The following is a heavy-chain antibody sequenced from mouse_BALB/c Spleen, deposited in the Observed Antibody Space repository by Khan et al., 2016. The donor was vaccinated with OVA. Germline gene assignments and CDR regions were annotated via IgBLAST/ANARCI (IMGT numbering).Heavy chain of an antibody. Sequence: QVQLQQSGAELVKAGASGKMSFKASCYTFTSYWMHWVKQRLGPGLEWFAETNPTNGRTYYNEKVKSKATLTVDQASSTAYMLLSGPTFEDSAVYYCARIKKIVATYFDYWGQGTTLTVSS. V-gene: IGHV1S81*02. CDR3: ARIKKIVATYFDY. J-gene: IGHJ2*01. CDR2: TNPTNGRT. D-gene: IGHD1-1*01. CDR1: CYTFTSYW.